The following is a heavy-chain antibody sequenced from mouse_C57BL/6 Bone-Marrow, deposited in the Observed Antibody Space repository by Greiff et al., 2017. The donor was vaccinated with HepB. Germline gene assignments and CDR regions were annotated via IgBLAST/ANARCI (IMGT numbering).Heavy chain of an antibody. Sequence: EVQLVESGGGLVQPKGSLKLSCAASGFSFNTYAMNWVRQAPGKGLEWVARIRSKSNNYATYYADSVKDRFTISRDDSESMLYLQMNNLKTEDTAMYYCVRGWLLGAMDYWGQGTSVTVSS. CDR3: VRGWLLGAMDY. CDR2: IRSKSNNYAT. D-gene: IGHD2-3*01. V-gene: IGHV10-1*01. J-gene: IGHJ4*01. CDR1: GFSFNTYA.